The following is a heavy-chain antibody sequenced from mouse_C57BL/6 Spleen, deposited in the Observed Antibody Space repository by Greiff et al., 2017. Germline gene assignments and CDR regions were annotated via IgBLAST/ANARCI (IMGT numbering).Heavy chain of an antibody. CDR3: ALWALYGNWCFDV. J-gene: IGHJ1*03. CDR1: GFTIKDYY. CDR2: IDPEDGET. Sequence: EVQLQQSGAELVKPGASVKVSCTASGFTIKDYYMHWVKQRTEQGLEWIGRIDPEDGETKYAPKFQGKATITADTSSNTAYLQLIILTSEDTAVYYCALWALYGNWCFDVWGTETTVTVSS. V-gene: IGHV14-2*01. D-gene: IGHD2-1*01.